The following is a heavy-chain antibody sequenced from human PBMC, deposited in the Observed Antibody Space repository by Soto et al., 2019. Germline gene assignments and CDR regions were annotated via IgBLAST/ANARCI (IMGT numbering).Heavy chain of an antibody. V-gene: IGHV1-69*01. CDR2: IIPIICPA. D-gene: IGHD3-22*01. Sequence: QVQLVQSGAEVKRPGSSVKLSCKASGGTFTYYGISWVRQAPGQGLEWMGGIIPIICPATYAQKFQGRLTITADQSTSTAYMELSSLGSEDTALYYCARDLGTTIAGPPRRETYGWLDPLGQGTLVTVSS. J-gene: IGHJ5*02. CDR1: GGTFTYYG. CDR3: ARDLGTTIAGPPRRETYGWLDP.